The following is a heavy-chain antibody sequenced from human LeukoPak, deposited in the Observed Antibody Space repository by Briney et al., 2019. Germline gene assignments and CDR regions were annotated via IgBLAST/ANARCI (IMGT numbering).Heavy chain of an antibody. CDR3: AKDSSTGWYYFDY. CDR2: TSYDESNK. CDR1: GFTLRSHG. J-gene: IGHJ4*02. D-gene: IGHD2-2*01. V-gene: IGHV3-30*18. Sequence: PGKSLTLSCAASGFTLRSHGMHWVRQAPGKGLEWVAVTSYDESNKHYADSVKGRFTISRDTSRNTLYLQMDSLRAEDTALYYCAKDSSTGWYYFDYWGQGTVVTVSS.